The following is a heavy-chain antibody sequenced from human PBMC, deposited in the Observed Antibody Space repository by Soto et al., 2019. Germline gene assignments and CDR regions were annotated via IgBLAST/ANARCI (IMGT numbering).Heavy chain of an antibody. CDR1: GYTFTSYY. V-gene: IGHV1-46*01. CDR2: INPSGGST. Sequence: ASVKVSCKASGYTFTSYYMHWVRQAPGQGLEWMGIINPSGGSTSYAQKFRGRVTMTRDTSTSTVYMELSSLRSEDTAVYYCARDGDIVLMVYAIPYYYGMDVWGQGTTVTVSS. J-gene: IGHJ6*02. CDR3: ARDGDIVLMVYAIPYYYGMDV. D-gene: IGHD2-8*01.